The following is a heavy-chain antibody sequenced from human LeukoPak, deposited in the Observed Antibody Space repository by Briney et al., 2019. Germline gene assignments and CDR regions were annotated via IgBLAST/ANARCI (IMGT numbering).Heavy chain of an antibody. J-gene: IGHJ4*02. V-gene: IGHV3-21*01. CDR2: ISSSSSYI. CDR1: GFTFSSYS. D-gene: IGHD5-18*01. CDR3: ARDGVRGYSYGPQIFDY. Sequence: GGSLRLSCAASGFTFSSYSMNWVRQAPGKGLEWVSSISSSSSYIYYADSVKGRFTISRDNAKNSLYLQMNSLRAEDTAVYYCARDGVRGYSYGPQIFDYWGQGTLVTVSS.